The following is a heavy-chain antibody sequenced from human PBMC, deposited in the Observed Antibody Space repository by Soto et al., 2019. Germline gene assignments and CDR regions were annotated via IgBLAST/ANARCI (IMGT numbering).Heavy chain of an antibody. D-gene: IGHD2-2*02. CDR2: INTDGSTT. J-gene: IGHJ4*02. CDR3: ARDVCSGTSCYTGG. CDR1: GFTFNHNW. V-gene: IGHV3-74*01. Sequence: EVQLVETGGGLLQPGGSLRLSCAASGFTFNHNWMHWVRQAPGKGLVWVSRINTDGSTTNYADSVKGRFTISRDNAKSTRYLQMTILRVEDTAVYYGARDVCSGTSCYTGGWGQGTLVTVSS.